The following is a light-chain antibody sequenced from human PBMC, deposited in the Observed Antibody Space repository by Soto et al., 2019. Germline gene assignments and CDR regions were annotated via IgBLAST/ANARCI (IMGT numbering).Light chain of an antibody. J-gene: IGKJ1*01. CDR2: LGS. CDR3: MQTLQTWT. CDR1: QSLLNSNGYNY. Sequence: EMVMTQSPLSLPVTPGEPASISCRSSQSLLNSNGYNYLDWYLQQPGQSPQLLIYLGSNRASGVPDRFSGSGSGTDFTLTISRVEAEDVGVYYCMQTLQTWTFGQGTQVDIK. V-gene: IGKV2-28*01.